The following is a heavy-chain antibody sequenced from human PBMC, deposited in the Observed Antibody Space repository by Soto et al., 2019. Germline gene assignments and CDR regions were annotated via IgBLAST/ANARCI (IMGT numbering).Heavy chain of an antibody. CDR1: GGSISSSSYY. V-gene: IGHV4-39*01. J-gene: IGHJ6*02. CDR3: ASVGRRSGYYYYYGMDV. Sequence: QLQLQESGPGLVKPSETLSLTCTVSGGSISSSSYYWGWIRQPPGKGLEWIGSIYYSGSTYYNPSLTSRVTISVDTSKNQFSLKLSSVTAADTAVYYCASVGRRSGYYYYYGMDVWGQGTTVTVSS. D-gene: IGHD2-15*01. CDR2: IYYSGST.